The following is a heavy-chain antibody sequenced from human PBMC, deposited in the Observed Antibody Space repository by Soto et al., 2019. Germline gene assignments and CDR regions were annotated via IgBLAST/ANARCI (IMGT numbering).Heavy chain of an antibody. J-gene: IGHJ4*02. CDR1: GGSFSGYY. D-gene: IGHD2-15*01. V-gene: IGHV4-34*01. CDR3: TRVGGYCGGGSCYANAPYFDY. CDR2: INHSGST. Sequence: SETLSLTCAVYGGSFSGYYWSWIRQPPGKGLEWIGEINHSGSTNYNPSLKSRVTISVDTSKNQFSLKLSSVTAADTAVYYCTRVGGYCGGGSCYANAPYFDYWGQGTLVTVSS.